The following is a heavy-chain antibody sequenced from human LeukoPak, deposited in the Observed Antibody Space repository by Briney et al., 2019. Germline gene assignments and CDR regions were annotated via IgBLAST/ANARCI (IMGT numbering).Heavy chain of an antibody. CDR2: IRYDGSNK. J-gene: IGHJ5*02. CDR3: ARDREIWLPHNWFDP. V-gene: IGHV3-30*02. CDR1: GFTFSSYG. Sequence: GGSLRLSCAASGFTFSSYGMHWVRQAPGKGLEWVAFIRYDGSNKYYADSVKGRFTISRDNGKNSLFLQMTSLRAGDTAVYYCARDREIWLPHNWFDPWGQGTLVTVSS. D-gene: IGHD5-24*01.